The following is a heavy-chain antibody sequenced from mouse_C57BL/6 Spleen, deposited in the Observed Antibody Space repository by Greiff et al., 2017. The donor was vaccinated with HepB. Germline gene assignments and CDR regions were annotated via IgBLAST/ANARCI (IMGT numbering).Heavy chain of an antibody. D-gene: IGHD1-1*01. CDR2: ISYDGSN. Sequence: EVKLQESGPGLVKPSQSLSLTCSVTGYSITSGYYWNWIRQFPGNKLEWMGYISYDGSNNYNPSLNNRISITRDTSKNQFFLKLNSVTTEDTATYYCARDYYGSSYWYFDVWGTGTTVTVSS. CDR1: GYSITSGYY. V-gene: IGHV3-6*01. J-gene: IGHJ1*03. CDR3: ARDYYGSSYWYFDV.